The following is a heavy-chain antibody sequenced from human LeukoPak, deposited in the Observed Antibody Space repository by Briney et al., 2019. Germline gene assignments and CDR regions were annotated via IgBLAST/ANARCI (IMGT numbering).Heavy chain of an antibody. V-gene: IGHV4-30-4*08. Sequence: SQTLSLTCTVSGGSISSGDYYWSWIRQPPGKGLEWIGYIYYSGSTYYNPSLKSRVTISVDTSKNQFSLKLSSVTAADTAVYYCARSEPIYGDYVVDYWGQGTLVTFFS. J-gene: IGHJ4*02. CDR3: ARSEPIYGDYVVDY. CDR2: IYYSGST. CDR1: GGSISSGDYY. D-gene: IGHD4-17*01.